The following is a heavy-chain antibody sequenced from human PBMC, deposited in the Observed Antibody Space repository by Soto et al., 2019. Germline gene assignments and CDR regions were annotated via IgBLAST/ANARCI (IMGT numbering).Heavy chain of an antibody. V-gene: IGHV6-1*01. CDR3: ARDQSPIVGATQSVRYYYGMDV. Sequence: SQTLSLTCAISGDSVSSNSAAWNWIRQSPSRGLEWLGRTYYRSKWYNDYAVSVKSRITINPDTSKNQFSLQLNSVTPEDTAVYYCARDQSPIVGATQSVRYYYGMDVWGQGTTVTSP. CDR2: TYYRSKWYN. J-gene: IGHJ6*02. CDR1: GDSVSSNSAA. D-gene: IGHD1-26*01.